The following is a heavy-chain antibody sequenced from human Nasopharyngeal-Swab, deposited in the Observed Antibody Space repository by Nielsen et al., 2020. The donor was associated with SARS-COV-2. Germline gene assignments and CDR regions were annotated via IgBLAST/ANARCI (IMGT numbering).Heavy chain of an antibody. CDR1: GFGFSAFA. D-gene: IGHD6-19*01. J-gene: IGHJ4*02. CDR3: AKKYGTRGWYVGLDY. CDR2: AGGNDGST. Sequence: GESLKISCAASGFGFSAFAMSWVRQGPGKGLEWVSAAGGNDGSTFYADSVRGRFTISRDNSKNTLYLQMNSLRAEDTALYYCAKKYGTRGWYVGLDYWGQGTQVTVSS. V-gene: IGHV3-23*01.